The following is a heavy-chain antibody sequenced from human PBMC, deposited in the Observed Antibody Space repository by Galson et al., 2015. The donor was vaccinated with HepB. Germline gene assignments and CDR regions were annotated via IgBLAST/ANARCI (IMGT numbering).Heavy chain of an antibody. J-gene: IGHJ4*02. CDR3: ARVDTAMEPAMEFFFDY. Sequence: SLRLSCAASGFTVSSNYMSWVRQAPGKGLEWVSVIYSGGSTYYADSVKGRFTISRDNSKNTLYLQMNSLRAEDTAVYYCARVDTAMEPAMEFFFDYWGQGTLVTVSS. CDR2: IYSGGST. D-gene: IGHD5-18*01. CDR1: GFTVSSNY. V-gene: IGHV3-53*01.